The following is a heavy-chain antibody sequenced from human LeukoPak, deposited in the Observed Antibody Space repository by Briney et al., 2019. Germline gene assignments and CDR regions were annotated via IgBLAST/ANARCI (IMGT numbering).Heavy chain of an antibody. V-gene: IGHV1-2*02. CDR3: ARPRRAAAGTFDY. J-gene: IGHJ4*02. CDR1: GYTFTGYY. CDR2: INPNSGGT. Sequence: ASVKVSCKTSGYTFTGYYMHWVRQAPGQGLEWMGWINPNSGGTNYAQKFQGRVTMTRDTSISTAYMELSRLRSEDTAVYYCARPRRAAAGTFDYWGQGTLVTVSS. D-gene: IGHD6-13*01.